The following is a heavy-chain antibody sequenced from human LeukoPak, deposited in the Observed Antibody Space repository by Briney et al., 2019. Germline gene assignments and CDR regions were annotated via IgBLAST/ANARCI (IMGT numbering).Heavy chain of an antibody. CDR2: INHSGST. CDR1: GGSFSGYY. J-gene: IGHJ5*02. CDR3: ARRRITMVRGVFPGNWFDP. D-gene: IGHD3-10*01. Sequence: SETLSLTCAVYGGSFSGYYWSWIRQPPGKGLEWIGEINHSGSTNYNPSLKSRVTISVDTSKNQFSLKLSSVTAADTAVYYCARRRITMVRGVFPGNWFDPWGQGTPVTVSS. V-gene: IGHV4-34*01.